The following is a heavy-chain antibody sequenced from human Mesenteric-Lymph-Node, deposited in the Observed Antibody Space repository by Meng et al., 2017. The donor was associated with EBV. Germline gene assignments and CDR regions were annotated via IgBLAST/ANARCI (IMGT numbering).Heavy chain of an antibody. CDR1: GFSFSDYY. CDR2: ISSSGSTI. V-gene: IGHV3-11*01. J-gene: IGHJ4*02. D-gene: IGHD3-3*01. Sequence: QVQLVESGGGLVKPGGXLRLSCAASGFSFSDYYMSWIRQAPGKGLEWVAYISSSGSTIYYADSVEGRFAISRDNAKNSLYLQMNSLRAEDTAVYYCARDHGFSFGFIDYWGLGTLVTVSS. CDR3: ARDHGFSFGFIDY.